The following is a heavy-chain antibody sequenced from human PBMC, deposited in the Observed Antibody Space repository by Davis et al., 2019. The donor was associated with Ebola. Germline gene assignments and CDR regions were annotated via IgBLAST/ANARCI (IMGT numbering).Heavy chain of an antibody. CDR1: GFSLSTSGMC. CDR3: ARIRKEYSSSAGLIYYYYGMDV. Sequence: SGPTLVKPTQTLTLTCTFSGFSLSTSGMCVSWIRQPPGKALEWLALIDWDDDKYYSTSLKTRLTISKDTSKNQVVLTMTNMDPVDTATYYCARIRKEYSSSAGLIYYYYGMDVWGQGTTVTVPS. V-gene: IGHV2-70*01. D-gene: IGHD6-6*01. CDR2: IDWDDDK. J-gene: IGHJ6*02.